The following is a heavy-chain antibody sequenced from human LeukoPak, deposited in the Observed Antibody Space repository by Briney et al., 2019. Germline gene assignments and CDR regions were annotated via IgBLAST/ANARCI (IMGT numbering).Heavy chain of an antibody. CDR1: GGTFSSYA. CDR3: ASGYYYDSSGYCDY. V-gene: IGHV1-69*05. CDR2: IIPIFGTA. D-gene: IGHD3-22*01. Sequence: GASVKVSCKASGGTFSSYAISWVRQAPGQGLEWMGRIIPIFGTANYAQKFQGRVTTTTDESTSTAYMELSSLRSEDTAVYYCASGYYYDSSGYCDYWGQGTLVTVSS. J-gene: IGHJ4*02.